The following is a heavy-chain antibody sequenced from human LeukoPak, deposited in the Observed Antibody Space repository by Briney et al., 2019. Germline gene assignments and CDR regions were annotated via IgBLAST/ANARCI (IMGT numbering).Heavy chain of an antibody. CDR1: GFTFGDYA. D-gene: IGHD6-13*01. CDR3: TRDLKQQLVNDAFDI. CDR2: IRSKAYGGTT. V-gene: IGHV3-49*03. Sequence: GGSLRLSCTASGFTFGDYAMSWFRQAPGKGLEWVGFIRSKAYGGTTEYAASVKGRFTISRDDSKSIAYLQMNSLKTEDTAVYYCTRDLKQQLVNDAFDIWGQGTMVTVSS. J-gene: IGHJ3*02.